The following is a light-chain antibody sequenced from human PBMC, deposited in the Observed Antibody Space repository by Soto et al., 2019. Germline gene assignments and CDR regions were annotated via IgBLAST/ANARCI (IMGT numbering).Light chain of an antibody. V-gene: IGLV2-14*01. CDR2: EVS. J-gene: IGLJ2*01. Sequence: QSALTQPASVSGSPGQSLTISCTGSSNDVGGHNYVSWYRQYPGKPPKLMIFEVSNRPSGVSNRFSGSKSGNMASLTISGLHTDDEADYYCSSYTDNTTLLFGGGTKLTVL. CDR1: SNDVGGHNY. CDR3: SSYTDNTTLL.